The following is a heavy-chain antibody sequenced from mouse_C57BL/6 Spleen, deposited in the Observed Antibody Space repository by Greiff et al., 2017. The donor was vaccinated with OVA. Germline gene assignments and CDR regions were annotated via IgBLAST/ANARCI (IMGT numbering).Heavy chain of an antibody. CDR1: GFTFSNYW. CDR2: IRLKSDNYAT. CDR3: TRILRSYFDY. D-gene: IGHD1-1*01. J-gene: IGHJ2*01. Sequence: EVKFEESGGGLVQPGGSMKLSCVASGFTFSNYWMNWVRQSPEKGLEWVAQIRLKSDNYATHYAESVKGRFTISRDDSKSSVYLQMNNLRAEDTGIYYCTRILRSYFDYWGQGTTLTVSS. V-gene: IGHV6-3*01.